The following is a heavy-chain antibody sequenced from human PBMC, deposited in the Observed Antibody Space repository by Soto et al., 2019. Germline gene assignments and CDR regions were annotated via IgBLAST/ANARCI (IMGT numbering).Heavy chain of an antibody. CDR2: ISAYNGNT. CDR3: ASSRSTSSRDWFDT. J-gene: IGHJ5*02. V-gene: IGHV1-18*01. D-gene: IGHD2-2*01. CDR1: GCRVPSYS. Sequence: GASVRVECGGAGCRVPSYSMRWMRQAPGQGLEWMGWISAYNGNTNYAQKLQGRVTMTTDTSTSTAYMELRSLRSDDTAVYSCASSRSTSSRDWFDTWGQGTLVT.